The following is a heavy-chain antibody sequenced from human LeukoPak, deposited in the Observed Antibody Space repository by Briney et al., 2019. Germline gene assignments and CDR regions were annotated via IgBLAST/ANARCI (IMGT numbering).Heavy chain of an antibody. J-gene: IGHJ6*04. Sequence: SETLSLTCAVYGGSFSGYYWSWLRQPPRKGLEWIGEINHSESTNYNPSLKSRVTISVDTSKNQFSLKLSSVTAADTAVYYCARRSRYYYGSGTYYGMDVWGKETTVTVSS. V-gene: IGHV4-34*01. CDR2: INHSEST. CDR3: ARRSRYYYGSGTYYGMDV. D-gene: IGHD3-10*01. CDR1: GGSFSGYY.